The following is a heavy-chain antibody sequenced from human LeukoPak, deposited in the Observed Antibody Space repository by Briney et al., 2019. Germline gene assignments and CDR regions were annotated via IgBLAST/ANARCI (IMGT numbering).Heavy chain of an antibody. D-gene: IGHD3-9*01. V-gene: IGHV1-2*02. CDR3: ARVLYDILTGYPTLDY. J-gene: IGHJ4*02. Sequence: ASVKVSCKASGYTFTGYYMHWVRQAPGQRLEWMGWINPNSGGTNYAQKFQGRVTMTRDTSISTAYMELSRLRSDDTAVYYCARVLYDILTGYPTLDYWGQGTLVTVSS. CDR1: GYTFTGYY. CDR2: INPNSGGT.